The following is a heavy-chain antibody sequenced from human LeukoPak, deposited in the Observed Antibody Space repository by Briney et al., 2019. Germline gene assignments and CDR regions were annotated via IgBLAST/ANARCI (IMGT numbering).Heavy chain of an antibody. CDR2: IGNKASNYAT. V-gene: IGHV3-73*01. CDR1: GFTFSSYA. J-gene: IGHJ4*02. Sequence: GGSLRLSCAASGFTFSSYAMHWVRQASGKGPEWVGHIGNKASNYATDYAPSLKGRFTISRDDSKDTAYLQVSSLKPEDTAVYYCAGNYDSWTGLNYWGLGTLVTVSS. CDR3: AGNYDSWTGLNY. D-gene: IGHD3/OR15-3a*01.